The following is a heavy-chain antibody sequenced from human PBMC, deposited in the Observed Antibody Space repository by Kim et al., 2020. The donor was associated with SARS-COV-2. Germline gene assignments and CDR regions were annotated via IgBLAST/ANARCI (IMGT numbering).Heavy chain of an antibody. D-gene: IGHD5-12*01. Sequence: GGSLRLSCAASEFTFSSYGMHWVRQAPGKGLEWVTVISYDGSREYYADSVKGRFTISRDNSKNTLYLQMNSMRAEDTAVYYCAKGRFRGYSGYDYFDYWGQGTLVTVSS. CDR1: EFTFSSYG. CDR2: ISYDGSRE. CDR3: AKGRFRGYSGYDYFDY. J-gene: IGHJ4*02. V-gene: IGHV3-30*18.